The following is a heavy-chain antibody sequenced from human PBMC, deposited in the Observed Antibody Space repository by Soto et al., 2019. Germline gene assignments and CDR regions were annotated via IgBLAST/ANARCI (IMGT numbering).Heavy chain of an antibody. D-gene: IGHD6-19*01. V-gene: IGHV3-30*18. Sequence: GGSLRLSCAASGFTFSSYGMHWVRQAPGKGLEWVAVISYDGSNKYYADSVKGRFTISRDNSKNTLYLQMNSLRAEDTAVYYCAKADSSGWYGTAYFDYWGQGTLVT. CDR3: AKADSSGWYGTAYFDY. CDR2: ISYDGSNK. J-gene: IGHJ4*02. CDR1: GFTFSSYG.